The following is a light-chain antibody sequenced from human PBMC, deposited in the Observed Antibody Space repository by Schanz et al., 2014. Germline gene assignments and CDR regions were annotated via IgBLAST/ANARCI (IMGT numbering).Light chain of an antibody. V-gene: IGLV2-11*01. CDR3: SSYTSSTTVV. CDR2: EVN. J-gene: IGLJ2*01. Sequence: QSALTQPRSVSGSPGQSVTISCTGTTSDVGGYNYVSWYQQHPGKAPKLMIYEVNKRPSGVPDRFSGSKSGNTASLTISGLQAEDEADYYCSSYTSSTTVVFGGGTKLT. CDR1: TSDVGGYNY.